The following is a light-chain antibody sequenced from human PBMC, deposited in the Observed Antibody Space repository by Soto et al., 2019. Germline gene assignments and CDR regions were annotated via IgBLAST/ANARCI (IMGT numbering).Light chain of an antibody. V-gene: IGKV1-39*01. CDR2: AAS. J-gene: IGKJ1*01. CDR1: QSMSSY. Sequence: DIQITKTTSSLSASVGDRVTITCRASQSMSSYLNRYQQKPGKAPKLLIYAASSLQSGVPSRFSGSGSGTDFTFTISSLQPEDFATYYCQQSYRTPWTFGQGTKVDIK. CDR3: QQSYRTPWT.